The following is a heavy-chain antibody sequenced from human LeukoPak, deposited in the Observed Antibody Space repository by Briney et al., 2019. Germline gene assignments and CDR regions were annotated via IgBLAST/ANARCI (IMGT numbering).Heavy chain of an antibody. Sequence: PGGSLRLSCAASGFTVSSNYMSWVRQAPGKGLEWVSVIYTDGTTHYADSVKGRFTISRDKSKNTLYLQMNSLRTEDTAVYYCARLSVGYCSGGSCWDYWGQGTLVTVSS. CDR3: ARLSVGYCSGGSCWDY. V-gene: IGHV3-66*02. CDR1: GFTVSSNY. D-gene: IGHD2-15*01. J-gene: IGHJ4*02. CDR2: IYTDGTT.